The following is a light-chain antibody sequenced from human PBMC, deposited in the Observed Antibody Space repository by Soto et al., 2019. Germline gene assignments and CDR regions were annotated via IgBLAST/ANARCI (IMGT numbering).Light chain of an antibody. V-gene: IGKV1-39*01. CDR1: QSITIY. CDR3: QQSYSTPPT. J-gene: IGKJ1*01. Sequence: DIPMTQSPSSLSASVGDSVTITCRASQSITIYLNWYQQKPAKAPNLLIYAASSLQSGVPSRFSGSGSGTDFTLTISSLQPEDFATYYCQQSYSTPPTFGQGTKVEIK. CDR2: AAS.